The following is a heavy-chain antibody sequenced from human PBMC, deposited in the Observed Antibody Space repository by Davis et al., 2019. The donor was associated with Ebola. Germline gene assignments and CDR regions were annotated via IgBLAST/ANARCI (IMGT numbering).Heavy chain of an antibody. V-gene: IGHV4-59*01. Sequence: MPSETLSPTCTVPGCPISSYYWNWIRQPPGKGLEWIGYIYYSGSTNYNPSLKSRVTITVDTSKNQCSLKLSSVTAAETAVYYCVGSYGYYYYGMDVWGQGTTVTVSS. CDR2: IYYSGST. D-gene: IGHD5-18*01. CDR1: GCPISSYY. J-gene: IGHJ6*02. CDR3: VGSYGYYYYGMDV.